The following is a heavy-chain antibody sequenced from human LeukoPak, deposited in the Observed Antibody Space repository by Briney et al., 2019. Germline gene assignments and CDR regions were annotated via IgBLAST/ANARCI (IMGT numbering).Heavy chain of an antibody. CDR1: GGSISSGGYY. J-gene: IGHJ5*02. Sequence: SQTLSLTCIVSGGSISSGGYYWSWIRHHPGKGLEWIGYIYYSGSTYYNPSLKSRVTISVDTSKNQFSLKLSSVTAADTAVYYCAREHQTTVVKADPWFDRWGQGTLVTVSS. CDR3: AREHQTTVVKADPWFDR. CDR2: IYYSGST. V-gene: IGHV4-31*03. D-gene: IGHD4-23*01.